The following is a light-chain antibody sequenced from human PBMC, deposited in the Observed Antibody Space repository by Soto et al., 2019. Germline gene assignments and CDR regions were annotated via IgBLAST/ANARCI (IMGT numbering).Light chain of an antibody. V-gene: IGLV2-14*03. CDR1: SSDVGRYKL. Sequence: QSVLTQPASVSGSPGQSITISCTGTSSDVGRYKLVSWYQQHPGKAPKLMIYDVTKRPSGVSNRFSGSKSGNTASLTISGLQAEDEAGYYCSSYTTSSTLIFGGGTKLTLL. CDR2: DVT. J-gene: IGLJ2*01. CDR3: SSYTTSSTLI.